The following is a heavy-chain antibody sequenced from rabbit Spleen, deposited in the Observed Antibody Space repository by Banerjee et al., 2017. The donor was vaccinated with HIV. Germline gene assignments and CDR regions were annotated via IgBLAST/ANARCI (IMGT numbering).Heavy chain of an antibody. J-gene: IGHJ3*01. D-gene: IGHD8-1*01. Sequence: QSLEESGGDLVKPGASLTLTCTASGLDFSSSYWICWVRQAPGKGLEWIACIYGADSVSTYYANWVSGRFSISRENAQNTVFLQMTSLTAADTATYFCARDGAGGSYFALWGQGTLVTVS. CDR2: IYGADSVST. CDR1: GLDFSSSYW. CDR3: ARDGAGGSYFAL. V-gene: IGHV1S40*01.